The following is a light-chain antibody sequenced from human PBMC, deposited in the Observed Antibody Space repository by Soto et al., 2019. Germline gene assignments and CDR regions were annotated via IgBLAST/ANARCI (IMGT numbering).Light chain of an antibody. V-gene: IGKV1-39*01. Sequence: DIQMTQSPSSLSAYVGDRVTITCRASQSISSYVNWYQQKPGKAPKLLIYAASSLQSGVPSRFSGSGSGTDFTLTISSLQPEDFATYYCQQSETFGQGTKVDIK. CDR2: AAS. CDR3: QQSET. CDR1: QSISSY. J-gene: IGKJ1*01.